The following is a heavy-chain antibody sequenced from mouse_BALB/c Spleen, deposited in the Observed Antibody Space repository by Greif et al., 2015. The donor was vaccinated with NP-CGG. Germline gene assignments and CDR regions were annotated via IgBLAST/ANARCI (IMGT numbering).Heavy chain of an antibody. V-gene: IGHV1S41*01. CDR3: ARGYGSYWSCGV. CDR2: IAPGSGRT. CDR1: GYTFTSYW. Sequence: DLGKPGASVKLSCKASGYTFTSYWINWIKQRPGQGLEWIGRIAPGSGRTYYNEMFKGKATLTVDTSSSTADIRLSSRSAEDTAVYFSARGYGSYWSCGVWGAGTTVTVSS. D-gene: IGHD2-14*01. J-gene: IGHJ1*01.